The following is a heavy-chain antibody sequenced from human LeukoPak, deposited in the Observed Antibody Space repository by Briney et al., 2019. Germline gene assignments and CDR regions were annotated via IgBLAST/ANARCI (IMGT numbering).Heavy chain of an antibody. CDR2: INPKSGGT. Sequence: ASVKVSCNASGYTFTGYYMHWVRQAPGQGLEWMGRINPKSGGTNYANKSQGWVTMTRATPISTAYMALSRLRSDDTAVYYCARAVDKAMVRGDYWGQGTLVTVSS. D-gene: IGHD5-18*01. CDR1: GYTFTGYY. V-gene: IGHV1-2*04. CDR3: ARAVDKAMVRGDY. J-gene: IGHJ4*02.